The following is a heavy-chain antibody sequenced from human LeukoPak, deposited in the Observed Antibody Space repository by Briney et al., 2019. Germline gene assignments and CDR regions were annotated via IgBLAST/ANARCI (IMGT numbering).Heavy chain of an antibody. D-gene: IGHD2-15*01. Sequence: GSPRLSCAASGFTFSNAWMNWVRQAPGKGLEWVGRIKSKTDGGTTDYAAPVKGRFTISRDDSKNTLYLQMNSLKTEDTAVYYCTTDPANCSGGSCYSDPLDYWGQGTLVTVSS. J-gene: IGHJ4*02. CDR2: IKSKTDGGTT. CDR1: GFTFSNAW. CDR3: TTDPANCSGGSCYSDPLDY. V-gene: IGHV3-15*07.